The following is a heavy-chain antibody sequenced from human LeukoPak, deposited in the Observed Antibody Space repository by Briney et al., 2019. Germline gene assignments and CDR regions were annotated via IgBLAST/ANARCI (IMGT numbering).Heavy chain of an antibody. Sequence: GGSLRLSCAASGFTFSSYAMSWVRQAPGKGLEWVSSISSSSSYIYYADSVKGRFTISRDNAKNSLYLQMNSLRAEDTAVYYCARRIRVSDAFDIWGQGTMVTVSS. CDR2: ISSSSSYI. D-gene: IGHD2-15*01. CDR1: GFTFSSYA. V-gene: IGHV3-21*01. CDR3: ARRIRVSDAFDI. J-gene: IGHJ3*02.